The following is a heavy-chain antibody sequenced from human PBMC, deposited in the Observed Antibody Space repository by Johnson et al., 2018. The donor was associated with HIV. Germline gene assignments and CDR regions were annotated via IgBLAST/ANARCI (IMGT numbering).Heavy chain of an antibody. CDR3: ARAAIGVLPAGAFDI. D-gene: IGHD2-2*01. J-gene: IGHJ3*02. V-gene: IGHV3-30*04. CDR2: ISYDGSNK. CDR1: GFSFSTYT. Sequence: QVQLVESGGGVVQPGRSMRLSCAASGFSFSTYTMHWVRQAPGKGLEWVALISYDGSNKFYTESVKGRFTISRDKTKKTLYLQMNSLRADDTAVYYCARAAIGVLPAGAFDIWGQGTMVTVSS.